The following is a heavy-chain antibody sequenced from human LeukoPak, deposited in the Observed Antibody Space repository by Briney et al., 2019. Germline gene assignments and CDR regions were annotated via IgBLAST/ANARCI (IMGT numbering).Heavy chain of an antibody. D-gene: IGHD4-23*01. CDR1: GFTFSSYA. J-gene: IGHJ4*02. V-gene: IGHV3-23*01. Sequence: SGGSLGLSCAASGFTFSSYAMTWVRQAPGKGLEWVSAISGSGGSTSYADPVKGRFTISRDNSKNTLYLQMNSLRAEDTAVYYCAKDSARPNSPKYYFDYWGQGTLVTVSS. CDR3: AKDSARPNSPKYYFDY. CDR2: ISGSGGST.